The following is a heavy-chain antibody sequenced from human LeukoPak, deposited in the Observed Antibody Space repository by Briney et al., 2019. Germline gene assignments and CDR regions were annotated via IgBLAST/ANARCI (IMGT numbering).Heavy chain of an antibody. CDR2: IYSSGNT. CDR1: GGSISSYY. Sequence: SETLSLTCTVSGGSISSYYWSWIRQPAGKGLEWIGRIYSSGNTNYNPSLKSRVTMSVDTSKNQFSLKLSSVTAADTAVYYCARDFSYDSSDYPPWGQGTLVTVSS. V-gene: IGHV4-4*07. D-gene: IGHD3-22*01. CDR3: ARDFSYDSSDYPP. J-gene: IGHJ5*02.